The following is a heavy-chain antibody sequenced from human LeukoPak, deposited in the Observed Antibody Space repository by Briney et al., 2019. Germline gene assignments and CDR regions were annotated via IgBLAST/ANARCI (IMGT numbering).Heavy chain of an antibody. D-gene: IGHD3-3*01. V-gene: IGHV4-39*01. CDR2: IYYSGST. Sequence: SETLSLTCTVSGGSISSNNYYWGWIRQPPGKGLEWIGNIYYSGSTYYNPSLKSRVSISVDTSKNQFSLKLSSVTAADTAVYYCQSRFLEWLLDYWGQGTLVTVSS. J-gene: IGHJ4*02. CDR1: GGSISSNNYY. CDR3: QSRFLEWLLDY.